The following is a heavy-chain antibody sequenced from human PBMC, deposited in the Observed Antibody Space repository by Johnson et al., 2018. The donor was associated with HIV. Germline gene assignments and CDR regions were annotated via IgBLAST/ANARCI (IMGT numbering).Heavy chain of an antibody. V-gene: IGHV3-66*03. J-gene: IGHJ3*02. Sequence: VQLVESGGGLIQPGGSLRLSCAASGFTVSSNYMSWVRQAPGKGLEWVSVIYSGGSTYYADSVQGRFTISRDNSNNTLFLQMNSLRAEDTAIYYCARDFAVAATGIWGQGTMVTVSS. CDR1: GFTVSSNY. CDR2: IYSGGST. CDR3: ARDFAVAATGI. D-gene: IGHD6-19*01.